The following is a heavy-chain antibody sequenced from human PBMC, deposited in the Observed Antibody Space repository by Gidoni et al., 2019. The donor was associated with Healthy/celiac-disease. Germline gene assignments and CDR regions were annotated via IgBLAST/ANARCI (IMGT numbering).Heavy chain of an antibody. CDR1: GGSISSGGDY. J-gene: IGHJ5*02. V-gene: IGHV4-31*03. Sequence: QVQLQESGPGLMKPSQTLSLTCTVSGGSISSGGDYWSLIRQHPGKGLEWIGYIYYSGSTYNNPSLKSRVTILVDKSKNQFSLKLSSVTAADTAGYYCAISLGALYGSGSYYNPAVSWFDPWGQGTLVTVSS. CDR2: IYYSGST. D-gene: IGHD3-10*01. CDR3: AISLGALYGSGSYYNPAVSWFDP.